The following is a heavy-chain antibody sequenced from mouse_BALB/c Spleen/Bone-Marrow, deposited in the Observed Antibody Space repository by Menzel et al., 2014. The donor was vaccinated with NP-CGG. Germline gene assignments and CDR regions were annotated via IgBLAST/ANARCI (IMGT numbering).Heavy chain of an antibody. Sequence: VKLVESGPGLVAPSQSLSITCTVSGVSLTSYGVHWVRQPPGKGLEWLGAIWAGGSTNYNSALMSRLSITKDNSKSQVFLEMDSLQTDDTAMYYCARVFTTATWGFAYWGQGTLVTVSA. CDR2: IWAGGST. D-gene: IGHD1-2*01. J-gene: IGHJ3*01. V-gene: IGHV2-9*02. CDR3: ARVFTTATWGFAY. CDR1: GVSLTSYG.